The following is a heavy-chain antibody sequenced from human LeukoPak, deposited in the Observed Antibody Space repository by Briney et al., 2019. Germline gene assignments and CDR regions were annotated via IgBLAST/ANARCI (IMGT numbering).Heavy chain of an antibody. CDR2: INPHSGGT. Sequence: GASVKVSCKASGYTFTGYYIHWVRQAPGQGLEWMGWINPHSGGTNYAQKFQGGVTMTRDTSITTAYMELSSLRSDDTAVYYCARDVEEYCSSTNCYASHYWGQGTLVTVSS. V-gene: IGHV1-2*02. J-gene: IGHJ4*02. CDR3: ARDVEEYCSSTNCYASHY. D-gene: IGHD2-2*01. CDR1: GYTFTGYY.